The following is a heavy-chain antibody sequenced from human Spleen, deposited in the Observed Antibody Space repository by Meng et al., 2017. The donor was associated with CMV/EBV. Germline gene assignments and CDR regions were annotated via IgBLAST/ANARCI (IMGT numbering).Heavy chain of an antibody. CDR2: INSDGSST. J-gene: IGHJ6*02. Sequence: GESLKISCTTSGFTFGDYALHWVRQAPGKGLVWVSRINSDGSSTSYADSVKGRFTISRDNAKNTLYLQMNSLRAEDTAVYYCARDRYSSGWLYYYYYGMDVWGQGTTVTVSS. V-gene: IGHV3-74*01. CDR3: ARDRYSSGWLYYYYYGMDV. D-gene: IGHD6-19*01. CDR1: GFTFGDYA.